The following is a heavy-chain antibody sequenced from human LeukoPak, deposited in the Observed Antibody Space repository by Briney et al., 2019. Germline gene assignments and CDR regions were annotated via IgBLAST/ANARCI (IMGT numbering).Heavy chain of an antibody. CDR3: ASPKNSSGYYWLFDY. J-gene: IGHJ4*02. CDR1: GFTFSSYA. Sequence: LTGGSLRLSCAGSGFTFSSYAISWVRQPPGKGLEWVSGITGSGGTTYYADSVKGRFTISRDNSKNTLYLQMNSLRVEDTAVYYCASPKNSSGYYWLFDYWGQGTLVTVSS. D-gene: IGHD3-22*01. CDR2: ITGSGGTT. V-gene: IGHV3-23*01.